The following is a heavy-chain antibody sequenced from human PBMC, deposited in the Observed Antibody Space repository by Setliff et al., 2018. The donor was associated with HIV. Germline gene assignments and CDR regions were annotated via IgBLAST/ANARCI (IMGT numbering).Heavy chain of an antibody. CDR2: IKQDGSQK. J-gene: IGHJ3*02. D-gene: IGHD3-16*01. CDR3: ARWPREVAEMGGAFDS. V-gene: IGHV3-7*03. CDR1: GFSFSSYW. Sequence: PGGSLRLSCAASGFSFSSYWMSWVRQAPGKGLEWVANIKQDGSQKFYVDSVKGRFTISRDNAKNSVYLQMNSLRVEDTAVYYCARWPREVAEMGGAFDSWGQGTVVTVSS.